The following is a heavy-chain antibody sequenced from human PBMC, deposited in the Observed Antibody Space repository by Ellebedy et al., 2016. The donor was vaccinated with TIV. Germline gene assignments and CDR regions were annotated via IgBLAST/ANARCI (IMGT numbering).Heavy chain of an antibody. CDR2: IYAGGST. D-gene: IGHD3-10*01. Sequence: GGSLRLSCVVSGFSVSSNYLSWVRQAPGKGLEWVSVIYAGGSTFYADSVKGRFTISRDNAKNSLYLQMNSLRAEDTAVYYCARLDAIIDVKSLDYWGRGTLVTVSS. CDR3: ARLDAIIDVKSLDY. J-gene: IGHJ4*02. CDR1: GFSVSSNY. V-gene: IGHV3-66*01.